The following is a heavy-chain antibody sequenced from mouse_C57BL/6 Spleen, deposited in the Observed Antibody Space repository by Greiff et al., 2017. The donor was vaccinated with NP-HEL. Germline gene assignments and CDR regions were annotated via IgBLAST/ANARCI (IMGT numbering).Heavy chain of an antibody. CDR2: IYPRSGNT. J-gene: IGHJ2*01. V-gene: IGHV1-81*01. Sequence: QVQLQQSGAELARPGASVKLSCKASGYTFTSYGISWVKQRTGQGLEWIGEIYPRSGNTYYNEKFKGKATLTADKSSSTAYMELRSLTSEDSAVYFCARSGYDYVYFDYWGQGTTLTVSS. CDR3: ARSGYDYVYFDY. CDR1: GYTFTSYG. D-gene: IGHD2-4*01.